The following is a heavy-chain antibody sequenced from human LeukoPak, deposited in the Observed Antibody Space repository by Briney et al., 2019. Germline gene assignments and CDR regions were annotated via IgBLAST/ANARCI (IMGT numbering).Heavy chain of an antibody. CDR2: ISGSGGST. Sequence: PGGSLRLSCAASGFTFSSYAMSWVRQTPGKGLEWVSAISGSGGSTYYADSVKGRFTISRDNSKNTLYLQMNSLRAEDTAVYYCAKDPGRSSRHYGSGSPFDYWGQGTLVTVSS. J-gene: IGHJ4*02. CDR3: AKDPGRSSRHYGSGSPFDY. CDR1: GFTFSSYA. D-gene: IGHD3-10*01. V-gene: IGHV3-23*01.